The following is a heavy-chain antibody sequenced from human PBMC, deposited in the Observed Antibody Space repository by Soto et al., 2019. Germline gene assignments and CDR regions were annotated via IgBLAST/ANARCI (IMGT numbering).Heavy chain of an antibody. V-gene: IGHV6-1*01. Sequence: SQTLSLTCVGSGDTVSSNSVAWNWVRQSPSRGLEWLGRTYYRSRWYSDYAVSVRSRIDINADTSKNQVSLQLNSVTPEDTAVYYCARSEEDSDYYHYGMDVRGQGTTVTVSS. CDR3: ARSEEDSDYYHYGMDV. J-gene: IGHJ6*02. CDR1: GDTVSSNSVA. D-gene: IGHD2-15*01. CDR2: TYYRSRWYS.